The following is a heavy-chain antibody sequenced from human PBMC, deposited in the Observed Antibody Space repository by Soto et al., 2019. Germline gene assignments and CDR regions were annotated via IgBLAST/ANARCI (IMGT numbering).Heavy chain of an antibody. CDR2: ISYDGSHK. CDR3: AKDPRVETVALKSPFDY. J-gene: IGHJ4*02. Sequence: GGSLRLSCAASGFTFSSYGMHWVRQAPGKGLEWVAVISYDGSHKYYADSVKGRFTISRDNSENTLYLQMNSLRAEDTAVYYCAKDPRVETVALKSPFDYWGQGTLVTVSS. V-gene: IGHV3-30*18. CDR1: GFTFSSYG. D-gene: IGHD5-12*01.